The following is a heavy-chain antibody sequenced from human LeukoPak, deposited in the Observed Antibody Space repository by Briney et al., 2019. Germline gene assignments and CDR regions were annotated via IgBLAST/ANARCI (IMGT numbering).Heavy chain of an antibody. CDR1: GGTFGSYA. D-gene: IGHD6-13*01. J-gene: IGHJ4*02. Sequence: SVKVSCKASGGTFGSYAISWVRQAPGQGLEWMGRIIPIFGTANYAQKFQGRVTITTDESTSTAYMELSSLRSEDTAVYYCARDEVSSSWHDDRRLDYWGQGTLVTVSS. CDR3: ARDEVSSSWHDDRRLDY. V-gene: IGHV1-69*05. CDR2: IIPIFGTA.